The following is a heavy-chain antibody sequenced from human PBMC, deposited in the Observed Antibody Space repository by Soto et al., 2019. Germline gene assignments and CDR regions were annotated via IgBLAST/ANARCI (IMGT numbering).Heavy chain of an antibody. V-gene: IGHV3-30*18. CDR2: ISYDGSNK. Sequence: QVQLVESGGGVVQPGRSLRLSCAASGFTFSSYGMHWVRQAPGKGLEWVAVISYDGSNKYYADSVKGRFTISRDNSKNTLYLQMNSLRAEDTAVYYCAKAHPGGTFDYWSQGTLVTVSS. CDR3: AKAHPGGTFDY. CDR1: GFTFSSYG. J-gene: IGHJ4*02. D-gene: IGHD2-15*01.